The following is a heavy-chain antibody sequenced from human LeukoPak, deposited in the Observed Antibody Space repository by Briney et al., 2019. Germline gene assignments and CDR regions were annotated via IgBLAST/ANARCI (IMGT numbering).Heavy chain of an antibody. V-gene: IGHV1-46*01. CDR2: INRGGGST. CDR1: GYPFTNYY. J-gene: IGHJ4*02. CDR3: ARDQGNWGFDY. D-gene: IGHD7-27*01. Sequence: AASVKVSCKASGYPFTNYYIHWVRQAPGQGLEWMAMINRGGGSTSYAQKFQGRVTMTRDTFTTTVYMDLSSLRSEDTAVYYCARDQGNWGFDYWGQGTLVTVSS.